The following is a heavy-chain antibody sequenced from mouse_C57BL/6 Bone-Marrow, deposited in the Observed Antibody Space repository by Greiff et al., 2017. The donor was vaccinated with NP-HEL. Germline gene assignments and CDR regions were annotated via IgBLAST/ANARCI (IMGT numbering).Heavy chain of an antibody. D-gene: IGHD3-2*02. V-gene: IGHV1-26*01. CDR1: GYTFTDYY. CDR3: ASQFVDSSGYVSFAY. CDR2: INPNNGGT. Sequence: EVQLQQSGPELVKPGASVKISCKASGYTFTDYYMNWVKQSHGKSLEWIGDINPNNGGTSYNQKFKGKATLTADKSSSTAYMELRSLTSEDSAVYFCASQFVDSSGYVSFAYWGQGTLVTVSA. J-gene: IGHJ3*01.